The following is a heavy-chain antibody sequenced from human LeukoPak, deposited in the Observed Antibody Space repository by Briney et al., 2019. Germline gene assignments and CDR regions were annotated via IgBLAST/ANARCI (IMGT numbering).Heavy chain of an antibody. Sequence: PSETLSLTCAVYGGSFSGYYWSWIRQPPGKGLEWIGEINHSGSTNYNPSLKSRVTISVDTSKNQFSLKLSSVTAADTAVYYCARGLQWLVRLDYWGQGTLVTVSS. CDR2: INHSGST. V-gene: IGHV4-34*01. CDR1: GGSFSGYY. J-gene: IGHJ4*02. D-gene: IGHD6-19*01. CDR3: ARGLQWLVRLDY.